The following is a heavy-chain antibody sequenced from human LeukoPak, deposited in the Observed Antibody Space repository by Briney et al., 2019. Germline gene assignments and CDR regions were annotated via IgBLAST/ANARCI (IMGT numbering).Heavy chain of an antibody. J-gene: IGHJ3*02. V-gene: IGHV4-59*08. CDR2: IYYSGST. D-gene: IGHD3-22*01. Sequence: PSETLSLTCTVSGGSISSYYWSWIRQPPGKGLEWIGYIYYSGSTNYNPSLKSRVTISVDTSKNQFSLKLSSVTAADTAVYYCASFPDNAFDIWGQGTMVTVSS. CDR1: GGSISSYY. CDR3: ASFPDNAFDI.